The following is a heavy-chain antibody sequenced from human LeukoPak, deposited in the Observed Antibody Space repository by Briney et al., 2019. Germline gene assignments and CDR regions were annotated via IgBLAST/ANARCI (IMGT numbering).Heavy chain of an antibody. V-gene: IGHV3-21*01. CDR1: GFTFSSYS. CDR3: ARAHCTADRCTPYAFDI. CDR2: ISGSGGYI. J-gene: IGHJ3*02. D-gene: IGHD2-8*02. Sequence: GGSLRLSCAASGFTFSSYSMDWVRQAPRKGLEWVSSISGSGGYIYYADSVKGRFTISRDNAKNSLYLQMNSLRAEDTALYYCARAHCTADRCTPYAFDIWGQGTMVTVSS.